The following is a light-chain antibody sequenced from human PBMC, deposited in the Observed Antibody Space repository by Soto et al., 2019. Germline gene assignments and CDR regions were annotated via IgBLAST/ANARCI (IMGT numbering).Light chain of an antibody. CDR3: SSYTGSTTYV. V-gene: IGLV2-14*01. J-gene: IGLJ1*01. CDR2: DVS. Sequence: QSVLTQPASGSGSPGQSITISCTGTSSDVGGYNYVSWYQQHPGKAPKLMIYDVSNRPSGVSNRFSGSKSGNTASLTISGLQAEDEADYYCSSYTGSTTYVFGIGTKVTVL. CDR1: SSDVGGYNY.